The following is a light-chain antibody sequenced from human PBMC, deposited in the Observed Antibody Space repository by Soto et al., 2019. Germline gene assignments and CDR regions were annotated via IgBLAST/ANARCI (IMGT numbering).Light chain of an antibody. CDR1: SGDIGSYTY. V-gene: IGLV2-14*01. CDR3: SSYTTNSPPVV. Sequence: QSALTQPASVSGSPGQSITISCTGTSGDIGSYTYVSWYQQYPGKAPKLLISEVTNRPSGVSNRFSGSKSGNTASLTISGLQAEDKAHYYCSSYTTNSPPVVFGGGTKVTVL. J-gene: IGLJ2*01. CDR2: EVT.